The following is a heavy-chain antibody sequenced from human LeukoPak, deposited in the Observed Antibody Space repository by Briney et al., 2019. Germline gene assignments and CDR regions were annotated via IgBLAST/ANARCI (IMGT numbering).Heavy chain of an antibody. D-gene: IGHD5-18*01. CDR1: GFTFSSYG. Sequence: PGGSLRLSCAASGFTFSSYGMSWVRQAPGKGLEWVSGISGSGGSTYYADSVKGRFTISRDNSKNTLYLQMNSLRGEDTAVYYCAKGYSYGDIHNIGGWGQGTLVTVSS. J-gene: IGHJ4*02. V-gene: IGHV3-23*01. CDR3: AKGYSYGDIHNIGG. CDR2: ISGSGGST.